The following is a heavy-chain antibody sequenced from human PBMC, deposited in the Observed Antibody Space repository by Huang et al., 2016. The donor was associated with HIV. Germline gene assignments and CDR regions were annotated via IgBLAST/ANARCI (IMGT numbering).Heavy chain of an antibody. CDR3: AREGITPSGTEVSGFDF. CDR2: VNPMGGGA. V-gene: IGHV1-46*03. D-gene: IGHD6-13*01. J-gene: IGHJ5*01. CDR1: GFSILIYY. Sequence: QVQLVQSGAEVKKPGASVTISCKASGFSILIYYIHWVRQAPGQVLEWMGKVNPMGGGADYAQKFKGRVTMTRDTSTRTLYMELSSLRSEDTAVYYCAREGITPSGTEVSGFDFWGQGTPVSVSS.